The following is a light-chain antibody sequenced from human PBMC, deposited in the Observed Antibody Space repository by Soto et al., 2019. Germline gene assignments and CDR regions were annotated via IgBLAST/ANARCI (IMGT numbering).Light chain of an antibody. CDR1: SSDIGGHNH. CDR2: EVS. V-gene: IGLV2-14*01. J-gene: IGLJ3*02. Sequence: QSALTQPASVSGSPGQSITISCTGTSSDIGGHNHVSWYQQHPGKAPKLMIYEVSNRPSGVSNRFSGSKSGNTASLTISGLQAEDEADYYCSLFTSTNTWVFGGGTTLTVL. CDR3: SLFTSTNTWV.